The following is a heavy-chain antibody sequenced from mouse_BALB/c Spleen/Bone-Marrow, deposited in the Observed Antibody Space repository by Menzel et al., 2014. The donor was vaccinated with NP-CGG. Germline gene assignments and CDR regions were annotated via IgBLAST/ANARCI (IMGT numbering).Heavy chain of an antibody. CDR3: AYGSSYDYFDY. CDR1: GFNIKDTY. CDR2: IDPANGNT. V-gene: IGHV14-3*02. D-gene: IGHD1-1*01. J-gene: IGHJ2*01. Sequence: LVESGAELVKPGASVKLSCTASGFNIKDTYMHWVKQRPEQGLEWIGRIDPANGNTKYDPKFQGKATITAVTSSNPAYLQLSSLTSEDTAVYCCAYGSSYDYFDYWGQGTTLTVSS.